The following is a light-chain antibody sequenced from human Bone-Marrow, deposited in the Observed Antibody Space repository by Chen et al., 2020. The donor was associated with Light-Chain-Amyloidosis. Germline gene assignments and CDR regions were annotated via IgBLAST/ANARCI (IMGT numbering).Light chain of an antibody. Sequence: SYELTQPLSVSVSPGQTARITCSGDDLPTKYAYWYQQKPGQAPVLVIHRDTERPSGISERFSGSSSGTTATLTISGVQAEDEAAYHCQSADSSGTYEVIFGGGTKLTVL. CDR2: RDT. J-gene: IGLJ2*01. CDR1: DLPTKY. V-gene: IGLV3-25*03. CDR3: QSADSSGTYEVI.